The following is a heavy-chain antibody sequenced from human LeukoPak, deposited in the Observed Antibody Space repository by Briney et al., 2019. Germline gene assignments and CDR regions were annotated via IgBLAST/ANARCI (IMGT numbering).Heavy chain of an antibody. J-gene: IGHJ6*02. V-gene: IGHV3-64*01. D-gene: IGHD4-17*01. CDR2: ISSNGGST. CDR3: ARETVTTDPLDYYGMDV. CDR1: GFTFSSYA. Sequence: GGSLRLSCAASGFTFSSYAMHWVGQAPGKGLEYVSAISSNGGSTYYANSVKGRFTISRDNSKNTLYPQMGSLRAEDMAVYYCARETVTTDPLDYYGMDVWGQGTTVTVSS.